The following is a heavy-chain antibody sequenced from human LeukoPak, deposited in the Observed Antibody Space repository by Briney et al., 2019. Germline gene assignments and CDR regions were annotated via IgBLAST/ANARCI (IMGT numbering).Heavy chain of an antibody. CDR3: ARRAGYGELYYYYYYMDV. CDR2: IYHSGST. CDR1: GGSISSSNW. D-gene: IGHD4-17*01. J-gene: IGHJ6*03. V-gene: IGHV4-4*02. Sequence: PSETLSLTCAVSGGSISSSNWWSWVRQPPGKGLEWIGEIYHSGSTNYNPSLKSRVTISVDKSKNQFSLKLSSVTAADTAVYYCARRAGYGELYYYYYYMDVWGKGTTVTVYS.